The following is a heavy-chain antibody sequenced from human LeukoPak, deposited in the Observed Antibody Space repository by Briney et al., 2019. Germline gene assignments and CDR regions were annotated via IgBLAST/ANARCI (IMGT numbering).Heavy chain of an antibody. CDR3: KEGPIVVAH. CDR2: ISGRGGST. J-gene: IGHJ4*02. Sequence: PGGSLRLSCVASGFTFSSYAMSWVRQAPGKGLGWVAAISGRGGSTCYSESVKGRFNISRDNSKNTLYQQMNSLRAEDAAVYYCKEGPIVVAHWGQGTLVTVSS. CDR1: GFTFSSYA. V-gene: IGHV3-23*01. D-gene: IGHD2-2*01.